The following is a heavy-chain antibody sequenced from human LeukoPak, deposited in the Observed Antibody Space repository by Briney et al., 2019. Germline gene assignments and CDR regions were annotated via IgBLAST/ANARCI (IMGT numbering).Heavy chain of an antibody. J-gene: IGHJ4*02. D-gene: IGHD3-16*01. CDR1: GFSFNSDW. CDR3: TRRLDD. V-gene: IGHV3-7*01. Sequence: GGSLRLSCAASGFSFNSDWMDWVRQAPGKGLEWVANIKHGESEKNYLDSVKGRFTISRDNAQNSLYLQMNGLRVEDTAVYYCTRRLDDWGQGTLVTVSS. CDR2: IKHGESEK.